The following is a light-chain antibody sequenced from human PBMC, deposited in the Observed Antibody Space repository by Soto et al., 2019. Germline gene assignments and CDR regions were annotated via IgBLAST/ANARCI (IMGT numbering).Light chain of an antibody. J-gene: IGLJ1*01. CDR2: EVS. V-gene: IGLV2-14*01. Sequence: QSALTQPASVSGSPGQSITLSCTGTSSDVGSYNYVSWYQQHPGKAPKLMIYEVSNRPSGVSNRFSGSKFGNTASLTISGLQAEDEADYYCSSYTSSSTYVFGTGTKVTVL. CDR1: SSDVGSYNY. CDR3: SSYTSSSTYV.